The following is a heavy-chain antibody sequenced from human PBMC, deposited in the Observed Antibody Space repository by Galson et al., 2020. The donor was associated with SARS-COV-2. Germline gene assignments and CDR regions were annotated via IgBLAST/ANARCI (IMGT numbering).Heavy chain of an antibody. V-gene: IGHV3-21*01. CDR1: GFTFSSYS. J-gene: IGHJ6*02. CDR3: ARDGDSYGLYYYYGMDV. CDR2: ISSSSSYI. D-gene: IGHD5-18*01. Sequence: TGGSLRLSCAASGFTFSSYSMNWVRQAPGKGLEWVSSISSSSSYIYYADSVKGRFTISRDNAKNSLYLQMNSLRAEDTAVYYCARDGDSYGLYYYYGMDVWGQGTTVTVSS.